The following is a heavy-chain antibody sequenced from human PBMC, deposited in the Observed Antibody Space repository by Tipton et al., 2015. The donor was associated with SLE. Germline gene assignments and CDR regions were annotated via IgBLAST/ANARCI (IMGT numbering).Heavy chain of an antibody. CDR1: GGSISSTSW. J-gene: IGHJ6*03. Sequence: TLSLTCAVSGGSISSTSWWSWVRQSPGKGLEWIGEIYHSGSTNYSPSLKSRVTISEDRSTNQFSLRLTSVTAADTAVYYCARGGTLWYYYSYMDVWGKGTTVTVSS. V-gene: IGHV4-4*02. D-gene: IGHD3-16*01. CDR3: ARGGTLWYYYSYMDV. CDR2: IYHSGST.